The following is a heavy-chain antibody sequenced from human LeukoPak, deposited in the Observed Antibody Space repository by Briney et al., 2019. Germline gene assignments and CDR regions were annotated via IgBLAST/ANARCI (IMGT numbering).Heavy chain of an antibody. D-gene: IGHD2-15*01. CDR3: ARDREYCSGGSCYLFFDY. Sequence: AGGSLRLSCAASGFTFSSYAMHWVRQAPGKGLEWVSVIPYDGSNKYYADSVKGRFTISRDNSKNTLYLQMNSLRAEDTAVYYCARDREYCSGGSCYLFFDYWGQGTLVTVSS. CDR2: IPYDGSNK. V-gene: IGHV3-30*04. J-gene: IGHJ4*02. CDR1: GFTFSSYA.